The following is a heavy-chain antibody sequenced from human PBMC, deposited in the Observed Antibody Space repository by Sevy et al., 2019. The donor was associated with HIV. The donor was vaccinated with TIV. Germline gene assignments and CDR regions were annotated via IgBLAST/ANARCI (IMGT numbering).Heavy chain of an antibody. CDR3: AREPRHYDFWSGYYKSGYYGMDV. V-gene: IGHV1-69*04. Sequence: ASVKVSCKASGGTFSSYAISWVRQAPGQGLEWMGRIIPILGIENYAQKFQGRVTITADKSTGTAYMELSSLRSEDMAVYYCAREPRHYDFWSGYYKSGYYGMDVWGQGTTVTVSS. CDR1: GGTFSSYA. CDR2: IIPILGIE. J-gene: IGHJ6*02. D-gene: IGHD3-3*01.